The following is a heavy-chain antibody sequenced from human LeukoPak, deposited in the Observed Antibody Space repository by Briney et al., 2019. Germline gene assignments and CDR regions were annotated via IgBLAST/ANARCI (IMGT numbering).Heavy chain of an antibody. Sequence: GASVKVSCKASGYPFTGYFMHWVRQAPGQGLEWMGIINPSDRSTSYAQRFQGRVTMTRDTSTSTVYMELSSLRSEDTAVYYRTRAIYCSGGSCHWEFDYWGQGTLVTVSS. CDR2: INPSDRST. V-gene: IGHV1-46*01. CDR1: GYPFTGYF. CDR3: TRAIYCSGGSCHWEFDY. D-gene: IGHD2-15*01. J-gene: IGHJ4*02.